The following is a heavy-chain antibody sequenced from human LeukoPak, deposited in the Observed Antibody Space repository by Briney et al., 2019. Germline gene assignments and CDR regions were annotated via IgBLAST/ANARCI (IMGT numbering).Heavy chain of an antibody. CDR1: GFTVSTNY. Sequence: GGSLRLSCAASGFTVSTNYMSWVRQAPGKGLEWVSVIYSGGSTHYADSVKGRFTISRDNSKNTLYLQMNSLRAEDTAVYYRARDLGQLARMRNWFDPWGQGTLVTVSS. CDR3: ARDLGQLARMRNWFDP. CDR2: IYSGGST. J-gene: IGHJ5*02. V-gene: IGHV3-66*01. D-gene: IGHD6-6*01.